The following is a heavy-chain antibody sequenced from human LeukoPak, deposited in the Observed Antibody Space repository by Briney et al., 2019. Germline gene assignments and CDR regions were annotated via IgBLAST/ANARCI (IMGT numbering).Heavy chain of an antibody. CDR3: ARDWKGGGSGNFWY. J-gene: IGHJ4*02. V-gene: IGHV1-18*04. CDR1: GYTFTSYG. D-gene: IGHD3-10*01. CDR2: ISAYNGNR. Sequence: ASVEVSCKASGYTFTSYGISWVRQAPGQGLEWMGWISAYNGNRNYAQRLQGRVTMTTDTSTSTAYMELRSLRSDDTAVYYCARDWKGGGSGNFWYWGQGTLVTVSS.